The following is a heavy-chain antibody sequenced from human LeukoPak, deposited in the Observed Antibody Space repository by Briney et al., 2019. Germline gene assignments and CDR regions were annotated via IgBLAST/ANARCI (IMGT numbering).Heavy chain of an antibody. CDR3: ARELRYHYFDY. CDR2: IDDSGST. CDR1: GGSISNYY. D-gene: IGHD5-12*01. Sequence: SETLSLTCTVSGGSISNYYWSWIRQPPGKGLEWIGYIDDSGSTTFNPSLKSRVTMSLDTSENQFSLKVTSVTAADSAVHYCARELRYHYFDYWGQGTLVTVSS. V-gene: IGHV4-59*01. J-gene: IGHJ4*02.